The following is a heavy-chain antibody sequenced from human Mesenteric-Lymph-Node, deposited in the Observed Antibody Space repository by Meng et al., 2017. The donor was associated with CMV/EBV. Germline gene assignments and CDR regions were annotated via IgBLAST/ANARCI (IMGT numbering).Heavy chain of an antibody. CDR3: ARGPQYQLLNY. CDR1: GFTFSSYW. Sequence: GESLKISCAASGFTFSSYWMSWVHQAPGKGLEWVANIKQDGSEKYYVDSVKGRFTISRDNAKNSLYLQMNSLRAEDTAVYYCARGPQYQLLNYWGQGTLVTVSS. V-gene: IGHV3-7*01. J-gene: IGHJ4*02. D-gene: IGHD2-2*01. CDR2: IKQDGSEK.